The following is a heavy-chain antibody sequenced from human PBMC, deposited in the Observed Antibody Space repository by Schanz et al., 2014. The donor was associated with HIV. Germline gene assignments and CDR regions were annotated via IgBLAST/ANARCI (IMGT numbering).Heavy chain of an antibody. V-gene: IGHV4-34*02. J-gene: IGHJ4*02. CDR3: SRGAGGGDYYDSSDYPYCLDY. CDR1: GGSFIGYY. D-gene: IGHD3-22*01. Sequence: QVQLQQWGAGLLKPSETLSLTCAVYGGSFIGYYWSWIRQSPGKGLEWIGEINHSGRTKYSPSLKRRVTIPVDPSKRQFSLKLSSVTAADTAVYYCSRGAGGGDYYDSSDYPYCLDYWGQGTQVTVSS. CDR2: INHSGRT.